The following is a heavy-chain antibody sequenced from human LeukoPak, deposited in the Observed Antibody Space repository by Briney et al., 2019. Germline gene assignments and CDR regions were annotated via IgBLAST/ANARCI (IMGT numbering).Heavy chain of an antibody. CDR3: ARDAHYDFWSGYYSTWPLGY. J-gene: IGHJ4*02. CDR2: IRSSISYI. D-gene: IGHD3-3*01. CDR1: GFTFSSYS. Sequence: SGGSLRLSCAASGFTFSSYSINWVRQAPGKGLEWVSSIRSSISYIYYADLVKGRFTISRDNAKNSLYLQMNSLRAEDTAVYYCARDAHYDFWSGYYSTWPLGYWGQGTLVTVSS. V-gene: IGHV3-21*01.